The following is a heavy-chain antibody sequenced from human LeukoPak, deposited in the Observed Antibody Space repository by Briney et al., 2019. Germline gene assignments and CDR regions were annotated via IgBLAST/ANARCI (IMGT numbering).Heavy chain of an antibody. Sequence: ASVKVSCKASGYTLTDYYIHWVRQAPGQGLEWMGWINPNSGGRNYAQKFQGRVTMTRDTSINTAYVEVSGLRSDGTAVYYCARTPSFGSVAFDIWGQGTMVTVSS. CDR1: GYTLTDYY. J-gene: IGHJ3*02. V-gene: IGHV1-2*02. D-gene: IGHD3-10*01. CDR2: INPNSGGR. CDR3: ARTPSFGSVAFDI.